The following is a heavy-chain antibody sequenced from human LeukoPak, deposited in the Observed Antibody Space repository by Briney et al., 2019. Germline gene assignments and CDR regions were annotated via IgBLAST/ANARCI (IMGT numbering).Heavy chain of an antibody. V-gene: IGHV3-11*01. CDR2: ISGSSKYI. CDR3: ARLGYSHSLDVFDI. D-gene: IGHD4-11*01. CDR1: GFSISDYY. Sequence: GGSLRLSCVASGFSISDYYMGWIRQGPGKGLEWVSYISGSSKYISYADSVKGRFTISRDNAKQALSLQMNSLRAEDTAVYYCARLGYSHSLDVFDIWGQGTMVTVSS. J-gene: IGHJ3*02.